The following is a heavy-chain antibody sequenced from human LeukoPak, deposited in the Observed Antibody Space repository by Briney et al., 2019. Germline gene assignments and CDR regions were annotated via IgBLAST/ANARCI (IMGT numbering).Heavy chain of an antibody. CDR1: GYTLTELS. V-gene: IGHV1-24*01. J-gene: IGHJ3*02. CDR2: FDPEDGET. Sequence: ASVKVSCKVSGYTLTELSMHWVRQAPGKGLEWMGGFDPEDGETIYAQKFQGRVTMTEDTSTDTAYMELSSLRSEDTAVYYCATAYSIAARPGAFDIWGQGTMITVSS. CDR3: ATAYSIAARPGAFDI. D-gene: IGHD6-6*01.